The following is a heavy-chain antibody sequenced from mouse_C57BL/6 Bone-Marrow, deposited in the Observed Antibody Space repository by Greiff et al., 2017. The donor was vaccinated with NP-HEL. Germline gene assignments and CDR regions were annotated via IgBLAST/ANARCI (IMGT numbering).Heavy chain of an antibody. J-gene: IGHJ2*01. D-gene: IGHD1-1*01. Sequence: EVKVVESGGGLVKPGGSLKLSCAASGFTFSNYAMSWVRQTPEKRLEWVASISSGGSTYYPDSVKGRFTISRDNARNILYLQMSSLRSEDTAMYYCATPPYYYGSTYYFDYWGQGTTLTVSS. CDR1: GFTFSNYA. V-gene: IGHV5-6-5*01. CDR3: ATPPYYYGSTYYFDY. CDR2: ISSGGST.